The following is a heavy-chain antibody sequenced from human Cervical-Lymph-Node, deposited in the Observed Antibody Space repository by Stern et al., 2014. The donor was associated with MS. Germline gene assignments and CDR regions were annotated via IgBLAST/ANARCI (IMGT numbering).Heavy chain of an antibody. Sequence: QVQLQESGPGLVRPSQTLSLTCSVSGDSITSGRFYWTWIRQPAGKGLECIGRVYATGSPHYTPSFGVRITISLDTSRNHFSLNLTSVTAADTAVYFCARDFHGRIEYWGQGTLVTVSS. J-gene: IGHJ4*02. CDR3: ARDFHGRIEY. CDR2: VYATGSP. V-gene: IGHV4-61*02. CDR1: GDSITSGRFY.